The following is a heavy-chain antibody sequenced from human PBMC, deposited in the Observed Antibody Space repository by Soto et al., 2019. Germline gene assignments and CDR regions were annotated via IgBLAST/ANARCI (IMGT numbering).Heavy chain of an antibody. J-gene: IGHJ4*02. CDR2: IYYSGST. CDR1: GGSIRSSSYY. CDR3: ASITIFGVVREYDLDY. Sequence: PSETLSLTCTVSGGSIRSSSYYWGWIRQPPGKGLEWIGSIYYSGSTYYNPSLKSRVTISVDTSKNQFSLKLSSVTAADTAVYYCASITIFGVVREYDLDYWGQGTLVTVSS. D-gene: IGHD3-3*01. V-gene: IGHV4-39*01.